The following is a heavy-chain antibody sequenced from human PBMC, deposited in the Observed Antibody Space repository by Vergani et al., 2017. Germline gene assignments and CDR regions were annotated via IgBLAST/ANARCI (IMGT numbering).Heavy chain of an antibody. CDR3: ARGYYYDSSGYDAWGDQH. J-gene: IGHJ1*01. Sequence: QVQLVRSGAEVKKPGSSVKVSCKASGGTFSSYTISWVRQAPGQGLEWMGRIIPILGIANYAQKFQGRVTITADKSTSTAYMELSSLRSEDTAVYYCARGYYYDSSGYDAWGDQHWGQGTLVTVSS. CDR2: IIPILGIA. CDR1: GGTFSSYT. D-gene: IGHD3-22*01. V-gene: IGHV1-69*02.